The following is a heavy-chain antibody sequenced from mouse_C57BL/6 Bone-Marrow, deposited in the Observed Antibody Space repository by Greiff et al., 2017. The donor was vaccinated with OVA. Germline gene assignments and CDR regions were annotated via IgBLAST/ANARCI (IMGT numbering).Heavy chain of an antibody. D-gene: IGHD1-1*01. J-gene: IGHJ2*01. Sequence: QVQLQQPGAELVKPGASVKMSCKASGYTFTSYWITWVKQRPGQGLEWIGDIYPGSGSTNYNEKFKSKATLTLDTSSSTAYMQLSSLTSEDSAVYYCARPYYGRVYYFDYWGQGTTLTVSS. CDR2: IYPGSGST. CDR3: ARPYYGRVYYFDY. CDR1: GYTFTSYW. V-gene: IGHV1-55*01.